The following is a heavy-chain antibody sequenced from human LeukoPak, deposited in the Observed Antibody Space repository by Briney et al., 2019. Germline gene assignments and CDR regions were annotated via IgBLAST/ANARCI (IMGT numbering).Heavy chain of an antibody. J-gene: IGHJ4*02. CDR3: ARSNGYYDSSGVGAGYFDY. Sequence: GGSLRLSCAASGFTFSSYEMNWVRQAPGKGLEWVAVISYDGSNKYYADSVKGRFTISRDNSKNTLYLQMNSLRAEDTAVYYCARSNGYYDSSGVGAGYFDYWGQGTLVTVSS. D-gene: IGHD3-22*01. CDR2: ISYDGSNK. CDR1: GFTFSSYE. V-gene: IGHV3-30*04.